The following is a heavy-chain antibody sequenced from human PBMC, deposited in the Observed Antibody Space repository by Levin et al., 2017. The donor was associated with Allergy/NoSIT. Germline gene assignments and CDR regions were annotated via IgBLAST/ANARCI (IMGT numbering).Heavy chain of an antibody. Sequence: LSLTCAASGFTFSSYSMNWVRQAPGKGLEWVSYISSSSSTIYYADSVKGRFTISRDNAKNSLYLQMNSLRDEDTAVYYCARDYGSGSHYYDYGMDVWGQGTTVTVSS. CDR1: GFTFSSYS. V-gene: IGHV3-48*02. D-gene: IGHD3-10*01. J-gene: IGHJ6*02. CDR3: ARDYGSGSHYYDYGMDV. CDR2: ISSSSSTI.